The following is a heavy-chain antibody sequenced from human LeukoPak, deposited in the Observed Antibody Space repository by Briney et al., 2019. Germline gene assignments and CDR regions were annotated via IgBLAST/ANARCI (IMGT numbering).Heavy chain of an antibody. CDR2: IYPGDSDT. CDR1: GYTFTSYW. V-gene: IGHV5-51*01. Sequence: KVSCKASGYTFTSYWIGWVRQMPGKGLEWMGIIYPGDSDTRYSPSFQGQVTISADKSISTAYLQWSSLKASDTAMYYCASFLNDYYDSSGYLWGQGTLVTVSS. J-gene: IGHJ4*02. CDR3: ASFLNDYYDSSGYL. D-gene: IGHD3-22*01.